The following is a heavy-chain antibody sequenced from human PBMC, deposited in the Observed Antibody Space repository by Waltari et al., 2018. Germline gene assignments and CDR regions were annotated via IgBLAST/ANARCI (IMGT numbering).Heavy chain of an antibody. Sequence: VQLQESGPGLVKPSETLSLRCNVSGDSIRSHFWSWIRQAPGKGLEWIGHMYFSGTKDYNPALKSRVAISIDTSKNHFSLNLRSVTAADTAIYYCARLPRGSVRIGAFDIWGQGTQVTVSS. CDR3: ARLPRGSVRIGAFDI. D-gene: IGHD3-10*01. J-gene: IGHJ3*02. V-gene: IGHV4-59*11. CDR1: GDSIRSHF. CDR2: MYFSGTK.